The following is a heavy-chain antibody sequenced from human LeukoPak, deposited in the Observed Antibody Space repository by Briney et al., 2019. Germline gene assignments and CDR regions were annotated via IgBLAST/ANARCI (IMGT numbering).Heavy chain of an antibody. D-gene: IGHD3-22*01. CDR3: ARVTPKGYYYDSSGYLPDY. CDR2: IYYSGST. V-gene: IGHV4-59*01. J-gene: IGHJ4*02. Sequence: PSETLSLTCNVSGGSISSYYWIWIRQPPGKGLEWIGYIYYSGSTNHNPSLKSRVTISVDTSKNQFSLKLSSVTAADTAVYYCARVTPKGYYYDSSGYLPDYWGQGTLVTVSS. CDR1: GGSISSYY.